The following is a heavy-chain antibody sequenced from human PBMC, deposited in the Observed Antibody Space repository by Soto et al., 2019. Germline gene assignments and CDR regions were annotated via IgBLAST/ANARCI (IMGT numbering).Heavy chain of an antibody. J-gene: IGHJ5*02. CDR2: IFHSGST. V-gene: IGHV4-39*07. Sequence: SETLSLTCTVSEGSVSSSSYYWGLIRQSPGKGLEWIGSIFHSGSTYYNPSIKSRVTISIDKSKNQLSLKLTSVTAADTAVHYCVRNDWYRFDPWGQGTLVTGSS. CDR3: VRNDWYRFDP. CDR1: EGSVSSSSYY. D-gene: IGHD3-9*01.